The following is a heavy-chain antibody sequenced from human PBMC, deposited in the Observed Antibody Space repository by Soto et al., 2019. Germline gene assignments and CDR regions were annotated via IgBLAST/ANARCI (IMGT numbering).Heavy chain of an antibody. CDR3: AKDGNVFSSGWYAPSLDY. CDR1: GFTFSTYG. V-gene: IGHV3-30*18. J-gene: IGHJ4*02. D-gene: IGHD6-19*01. Sequence: PGGSLRLSCAASGFTFSTYGMHWVRQAPGKGLAWVAVISYDGGNKYYTDSVKDRFTISRDNSKNTVYLQMNSLRAEDTAVYFCAKDGNVFSSGWYAPSLDYWGQGALVTVSS. CDR2: ISYDGGNK.